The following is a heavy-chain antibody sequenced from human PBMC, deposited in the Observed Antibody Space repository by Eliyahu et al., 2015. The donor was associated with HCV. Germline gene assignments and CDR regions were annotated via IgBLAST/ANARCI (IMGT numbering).Heavy chain of an antibody. CDR1: GFTFSSYA. J-gene: IGHJ4*02. CDR2: ISGSGGST. V-gene: IGHV3-23*01. Sequence: EVQXLESGGGLVQPGXSLRLSCAASGFTFSSYAMSWXRQAPGKRLEWVSAISGSGGSTYYADSVKGRFTISRDNSKNTLYLQMNSLRAEDTAVYYCAKDRRDLDYWGQGTLVTVSS. D-gene: IGHD2-21*02. CDR3: AKDRRDLDY.